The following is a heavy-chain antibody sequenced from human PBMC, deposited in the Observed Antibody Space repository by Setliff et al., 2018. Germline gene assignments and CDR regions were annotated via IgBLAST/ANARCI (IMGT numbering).Heavy chain of an antibody. V-gene: IGHV4-39*07. CDR1: GGSISSMSYY. Sequence: PSETLSLTCTVSGGSISSMSYYWGWIRQPPGKGLEWIGSIYHSGSSYYNSSLRSRVTIFRDGSKNTLFLQMTSLRAEDTAVYYCAKPQVELRWGFESWGQGTPVTVSS. J-gene: IGHJ4*02. CDR3: AKPQVELRWGFES. D-gene: IGHD1-7*01. CDR2: IYHSGSS.